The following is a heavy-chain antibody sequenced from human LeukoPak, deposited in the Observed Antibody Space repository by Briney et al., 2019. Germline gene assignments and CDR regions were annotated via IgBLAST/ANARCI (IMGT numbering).Heavy chain of an antibody. CDR2: IRSKAYGGTT. J-gene: IGHJ4*02. CDR3: TRVGDIVVVVAATGDY. D-gene: IGHD2-15*01. Sequence: WFRQAPGKGLEWVGFIRSKAYGGTTEYAASVKGRFTISRDDSKSIAYLQMNSLKTEDTAVYYCTRVGDIVVVVAATGDYWGQGTLVTVSS. V-gene: IGHV3-49*03.